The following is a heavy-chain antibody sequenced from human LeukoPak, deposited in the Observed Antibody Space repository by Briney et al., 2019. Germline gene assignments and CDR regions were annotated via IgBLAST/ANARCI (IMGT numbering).Heavy chain of an antibody. V-gene: IGHV3-21*01. D-gene: IGHD6-13*01. J-gene: IGHJ4*02. CDR1: GFTFSSYS. CDR2: ISSSSSYI. Sequence: GGSLRLSCTASGFTFSSYSMNWVRQAPGKGLEWVSFISSSSSYIYYADSVKGRFTISRDNAKNSLYLQMNSLRAEDTAVYYCARGSSSWYYFDYWGQGTLVTVSS. CDR3: ARGSSSWYYFDY.